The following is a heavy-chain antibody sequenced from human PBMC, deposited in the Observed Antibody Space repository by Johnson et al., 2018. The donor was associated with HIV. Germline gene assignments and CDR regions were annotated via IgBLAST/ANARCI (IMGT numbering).Heavy chain of an antibody. CDR1: GVTFSNYA. CDR3: ARSRSSSWYEGAFDI. CDR2: ISGIGDTA. D-gene: IGHD6-13*01. V-gene: IGHV3-23*04. J-gene: IGHJ3*02. Sequence: VQLVESGGGLVQPGGSLRLSCAASGVTFSNYAMSWVRQAPATGLEWVSAISGIGDTASYADSVTGRFTISRENAKNFLYLQMNSLRAGDTDVYYCARSRSSSWYEGAFDIWGQGTMVTVSS.